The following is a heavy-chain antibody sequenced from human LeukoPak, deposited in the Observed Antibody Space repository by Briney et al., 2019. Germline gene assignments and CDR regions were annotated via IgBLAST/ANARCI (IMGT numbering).Heavy chain of an antibody. CDR1: GFTFSRYW. V-gene: IGHV3-7*03. CDR2: IKDDGREK. Sequence: GRSLRLSCVASGFTFSRYWVTWVRQAPGKGLEWVANIKDDGREKNYVDSVKGRFTISRDSAKNSMYLQMDSLRVEDTAVYYCGRDFTGFFDYWGQGTLVTVSS. J-gene: IGHJ4*02. D-gene: IGHD3-10*01. CDR3: GRDFTGFFDY.